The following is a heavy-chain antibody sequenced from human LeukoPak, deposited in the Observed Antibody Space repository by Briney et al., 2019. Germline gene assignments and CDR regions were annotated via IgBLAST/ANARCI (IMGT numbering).Heavy chain of an antibody. V-gene: IGHV1-2*02. CDR1: GYTFTGYY. D-gene: IGHD3-10*01. CDR2: INPNSGGT. J-gene: IGHJ4*02. Sequence: ASVKVSCKASGYTFTGYYMHWLRQAPGQGLEWMGWINPNSGGTNYAQRFQGRVTMTRDTSISTAYMELSSLRSDDTALYYCARDLDYGSGSYNSDCWGQGTQVTVSS. CDR3: ARDLDYGSGSYNSDC.